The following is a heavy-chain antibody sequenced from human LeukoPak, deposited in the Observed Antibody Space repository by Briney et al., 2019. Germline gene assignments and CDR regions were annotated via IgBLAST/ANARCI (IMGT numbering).Heavy chain of an antibody. CDR2: INHSGST. Sequence: PSETLSLTCAVYGGSFSGYYLSWIRQPPGKGLEWIGEINHSGSTNYNPSLKSRVTISVDTSKNQFSLKLSSVTAADTAVYYCARGGLTGYSSGWYWFDPWGQGTLVTVSS. V-gene: IGHV4-34*01. D-gene: IGHD6-19*01. CDR1: GGSFSGYY. J-gene: IGHJ5*02. CDR3: ARGGLTGYSSGWYWFDP.